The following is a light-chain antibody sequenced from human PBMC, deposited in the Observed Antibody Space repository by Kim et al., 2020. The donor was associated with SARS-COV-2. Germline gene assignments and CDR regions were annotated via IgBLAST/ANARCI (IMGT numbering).Light chain of an antibody. CDR3: CSYAGSYTWV. J-gene: IGLJ3*02. CDR2: DVS. V-gene: IGLV2-11*03. CDR1: SSDVGGYKY. Sequence: GQSVTISCTGTSSDVGGYKYGSWYQQHPGRAPKLMIYDVSKRPSGVPDRFSGSKSGNTASLTISGLQAEDEADYYCCSYAGSYTWVFGGGTKLTVL.